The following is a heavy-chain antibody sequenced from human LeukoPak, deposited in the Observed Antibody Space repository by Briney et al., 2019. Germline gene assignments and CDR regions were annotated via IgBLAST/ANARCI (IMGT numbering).Heavy chain of an antibody. Sequence: GGSLRLSCAASSFTFNSYAMSWVRQAPGKGLEWVSVISCSGGSTFYADSVKGRFTISRDNSKNTLYRQMNSLRAEDTAVYYCAKDPTLLVSPTRAYFDYWGRETLVTVSS. D-gene: IGHD2/OR15-2a*01. CDR3: AKDPTLLVSPTRAYFDY. CDR2: ISCSGGST. CDR1: SFTFNSYA. J-gene: IGHJ4*02. V-gene: IGHV3-23*01.